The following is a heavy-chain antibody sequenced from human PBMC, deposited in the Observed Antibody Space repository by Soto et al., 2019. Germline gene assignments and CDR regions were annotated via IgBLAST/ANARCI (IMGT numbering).Heavy chain of an antibody. J-gene: IGHJ6*02. CDR3: AKDEGRFLRNYFNYGIDV. Sequence: QVRLVESGGGVVQPGRSLRLSCAASGLDFSDHGMHWVRQAPGEGLEWVTVISYDGTAKYYKVSVKGRFTTSRDNSKKTLYLQIDSLRVEDTAVYYCAKDEGRFLRNYFNYGIDVWGLGTTVTVSS. V-gene: IGHV3-33*03. CDR1: GLDFSDHG. CDR2: ISYDGTAK. D-gene: IGHD3-3*01.